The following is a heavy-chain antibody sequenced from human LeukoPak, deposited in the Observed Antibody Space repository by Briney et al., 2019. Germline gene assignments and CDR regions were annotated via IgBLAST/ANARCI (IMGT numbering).Heavy chain of an antibody. J-gene: IGHJ4*02. D-gene: IGHD1-1*01. V-gene: IGHV4-59*11. Sequence: PSETLSLTCTVSGGSISSHYWSWIRQPPGKGLEWIGYIYYSGSTNYNPSLKSRVTISVDTSKNQFSLKLSSVTAADTAVYYCARMEGFTSFDYWGQGTLVTVSS. CDR2: IYYSGST. CDR1: GGSISSHY. CDR3: ARMEGFTSFDY.